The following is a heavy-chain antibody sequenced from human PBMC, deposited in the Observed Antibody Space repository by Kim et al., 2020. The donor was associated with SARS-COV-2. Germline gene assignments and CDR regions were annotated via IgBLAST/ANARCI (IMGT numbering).Heavy chain of an antibody. CDR1: GGSISSSNYY. V-gene: IGHV4-39*01. CDR3: ARTIAGCPGAFYF. Sequence: SETLSLTCTVSGGSISSSNYYWGWIRQPPGKGLEWIGYIYYSGNTYYNPSLKSRVTVSVDTSKNQFSLKLSSVTAADTAVYYCARTIAGCPGAFYFWGQG. CDR2: IYYSGNT. D-gene: IGHD6-6*01. J-gene: IGHJ3*01.